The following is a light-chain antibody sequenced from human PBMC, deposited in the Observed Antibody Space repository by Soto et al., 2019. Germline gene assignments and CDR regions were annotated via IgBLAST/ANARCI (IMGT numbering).Light chain of an antibody. CDR2: VAS. Sequence: EIVLTQSPGTLSLSPGERATLSCRASQSVSSNYLAWYQQKPGQSPRLLIYVASSRATGIPDRFSGSGSGTDFTLTISRLEPEDFAVYYCQQYGSSPPTTFGQGTKVEIK. CDR1: QSVSSNY. CDR3: QQYGSSPPTT. J-gene: IGKJ1*01. V-gene: IGKV3-20*01.